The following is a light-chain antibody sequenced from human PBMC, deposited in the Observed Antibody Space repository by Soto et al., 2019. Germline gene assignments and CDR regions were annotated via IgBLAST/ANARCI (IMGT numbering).Light chain of an antibody. Sequence: QSALTQPASVSGSPGQSITISCTGTSSDVGGCDCVSWYQQHPGKAPKLMIYEVNNRPSGVSNRFSGSKSGNTASLTISGLQAEDEADYYFSSFTSTSTYVFGTGTKVTVL. V-gene: IGLV2-14*01. J-gene: IGLJ1*01. CDR1: SSDVGGCDC. CDR2: EVN. CDR3: SSFTSTSTYV.